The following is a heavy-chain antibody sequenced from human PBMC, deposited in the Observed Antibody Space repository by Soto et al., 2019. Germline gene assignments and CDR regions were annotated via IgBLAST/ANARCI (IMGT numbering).Heavy chain of an antibody. CDR1: GFTFSSYS. V-gene: IGHV3-21*01. J-gene: IGHJ4*02. D-gene: IGHD2-15*01. CDR2: ISSSSSYI. CDR3: ARGRYCSGGSCYTYFDY. Sequence: GGSLRLSCAASGFTFSSYSMNWVRQAPGKGLEWVSSISSSSSYIYYADSVKGRFTISRDNAKNSLYLQMNSLRAEDTAVYYCARGRYCSGGSCYTYFDYWGQGTLVTVSS.